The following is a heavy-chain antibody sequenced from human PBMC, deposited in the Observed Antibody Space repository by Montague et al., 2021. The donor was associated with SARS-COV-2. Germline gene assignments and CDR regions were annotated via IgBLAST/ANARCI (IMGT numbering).Heavy chain of an antibody. Sequence: SVKVSCKASGVTFSNYPISWVRQAPGQGPEWMGGIIPMIGTGNYAQKFQGRLTFTADEATNTAYMELSSLRSEDTAVHYCGGGVNFDYWGQGTLVIVSS. CDR2: IIPMIGTG. J-gene: IGHJ4*02. V-gene: IGHV1-69*13. CDR1: GVTFSNYP. D-gene: IGHD3-3*01. CDR3: GGGVNFDY.